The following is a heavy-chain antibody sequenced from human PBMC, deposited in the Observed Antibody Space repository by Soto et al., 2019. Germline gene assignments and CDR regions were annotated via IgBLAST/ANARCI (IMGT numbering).Heavy chain of an antibody. CDR3: ARGPPTGSSGWFYFDS. Sequence: QVQLVQSGAEVKKPGASVQVSCKASGYPFINFAIHWVRQAPGQRLEWMGWIHGGTGNTKYSEKFQDRVTITRDTSASIVYMELSRLRSDDTAVYYCARGPPTGSSGWFYFDSWGQGPLVTVSS. V-gene: IGHV1-3*01. CDR1: GYPFINFA. J-gene: IGHJ4*02. D-gene: IGHD6-19*01. CDR2: IHGGTGNT.